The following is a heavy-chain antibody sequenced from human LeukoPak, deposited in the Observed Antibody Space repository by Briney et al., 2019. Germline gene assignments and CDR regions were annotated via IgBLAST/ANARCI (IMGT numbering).Heavy chain of an antibody. CDR1: GFTFSSYS. Sequence: TGGSLRLSFAASGFTFSSYSMNWVRQAPGKGLEWVSSISSSSSYIYYADSVKGRFTISRDNAKNSLYLQMNSLRAEGTAVYYCARGLSSSWYHEAFDIRGQGTMVTVSS. CDR2: ISSSSSYI. V-gene: IGHV3-21*01. J-gene: IGHJ3*02. D-gene: IGHD6-13*01. CDR3: ARGLSSSWYHEAFDI.